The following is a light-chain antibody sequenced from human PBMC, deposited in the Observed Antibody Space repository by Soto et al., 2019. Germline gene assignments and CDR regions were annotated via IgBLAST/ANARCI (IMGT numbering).Light chain of an antibody. CDR1: SSDIGGYNY. V-gene: IGLV2-14*03. CDR3: SSYKYSKSVV. CDR2: DVS. Sequence: QSALTQPASVSGSPGQSITISCTGNSSDIGGYNYVSWYQQHPDKAPKLMIYDVSDRPSGVSNRFSGSKSGNTASLPISGLQAEDEADYYCSSYKYSKSVVFGTGTKLTVL. J-gene: IGLJ1*01.